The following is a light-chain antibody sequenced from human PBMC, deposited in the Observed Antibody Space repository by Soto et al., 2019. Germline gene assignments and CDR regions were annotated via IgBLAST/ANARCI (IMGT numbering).Light chain of an antibody. J-gene: IGKJ1*01. V-gene: IGKV1-5*03. CDR1: QTISSW. Sequence: IQMTQSPSTLPASVGDRVTITCRASQTISSWLAWYQQKPGKAPKLLIYKAPTLKSGVPSRFSGSGSGTEFTLTISSLQPDDFATYYCQHYNSYSEAFGQGTKVDIK. CDR2: KAP. CDR3: QHYNSYSEA.